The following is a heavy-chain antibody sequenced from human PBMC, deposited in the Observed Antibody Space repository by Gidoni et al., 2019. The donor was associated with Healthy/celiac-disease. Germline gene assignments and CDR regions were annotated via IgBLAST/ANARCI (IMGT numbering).Heavy chain of an antibody. Sequence: EVQLVPSGAEVKKLGESLTISCKASGYSFTSYWIGGVRQMPGKGRGCMGIIYPGDSDTRYRPSFQVQVTISAGKSISTACLQWSSLKASDTAMYYCARGAVNNRNDYWGQGTLVTVSS. CDR2: IYPGDSDT. D-gene: IGHD1-26*01. CDR1: GYSFTSYW. J-gene: IGHJ4*02. V-gene: IGHV5-51*01. CDR3: ARGAVNNRNDY.